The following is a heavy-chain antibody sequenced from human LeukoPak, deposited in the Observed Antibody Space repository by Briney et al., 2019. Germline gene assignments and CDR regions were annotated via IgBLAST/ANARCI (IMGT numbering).Heavy chain of an antibody. CDR1: GFTLSNYA. CDR2: TRGSDGNT. V-gene: IGHV3-23*01. CDR3: AKLSTYCSSISCYFSSPDY. D-gene: IGHD2-2*01. Sequence: AGGSLRLSCAVSGFTLSNYAMSWVRQAPGKGLEWVSATRGSDGNTYYADSVKGRFTISRDTSTNTLYLQMNSLRGEDTALYYCAKLSTYCSSISCYFSSPDYWGQRTLVTVSS. J-gene: IGHJ4*02.